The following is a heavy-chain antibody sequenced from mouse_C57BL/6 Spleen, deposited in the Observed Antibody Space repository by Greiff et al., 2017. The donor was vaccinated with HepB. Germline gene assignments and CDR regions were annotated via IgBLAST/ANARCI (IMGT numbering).Heavy chain of an antibody. Sequence: VKLQESGPGLVQPSQSLSITCTVSGFSLTSYGVHWVRQSPGKGLEWLGVIWRGGSTDYNAAFMSRLSSTKDNSKSQVFFKMNSLQADDTAIYYCAKKGDYEDFDYWGQGTTLTVSS. J-gene: IGHJ2*01. V-gene: IGHV2-5*01. CDR3: AKKGDYEDFDY. CDR2: IWRGGST. CDR1: GFSLTSYG. D-gene: IGHD2-4*01.